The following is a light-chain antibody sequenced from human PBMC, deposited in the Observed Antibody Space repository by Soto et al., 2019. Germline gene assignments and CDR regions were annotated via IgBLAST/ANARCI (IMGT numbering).Light chain of an antibody. J-gene: IGLJ1*01. CDR3: SSYTSSSTYG. V-gene: IGLV2-14*01. CDR2: DVS. CDR1: SSDIGNYNY. Sequence: QSALTQPASVSGSPGQSITISCTGTSSDIGNYNYVSWYQQDPGKAPKLMIYDVSNRPSGVSNRFSGSKSGITASLTISGLQAEDEADYYCSSYTSSSTYGFGTGTKVTVL.